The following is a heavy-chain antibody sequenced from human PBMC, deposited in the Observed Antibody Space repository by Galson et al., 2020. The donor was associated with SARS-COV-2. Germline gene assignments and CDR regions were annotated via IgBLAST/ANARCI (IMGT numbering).Heavy chain of an antibody. Sequence: GESLKISCAASGFTVSSNYMSWVRQAPGKGLEWVSVIYSGGSTYYADSVKGRFTIPRDNSKNTLYLQMNSLRAEETAVYYCARDKSGWRPNNWFDAWGQGTLVTVSS. CDR2: IYSGGST. J-gene: IGHJ5*02. CDR1: GFTVSSNY. CDR3: ARDKSGWRPNNWFDA. V-gene: IGHV3-66*02. D-gene: IGHD6-19*01.